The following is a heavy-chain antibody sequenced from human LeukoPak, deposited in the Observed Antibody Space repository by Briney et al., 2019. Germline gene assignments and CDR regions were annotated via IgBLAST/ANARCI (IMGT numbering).Heavy chain of an antibody. CDR3: ARMGAAAGAFDI. Sequence: GGSLRLSCAASGFTFSSYAMSWVRQAPGKGLEWVANIKQDGSEKYYVDSVKGRFTISRDNAKNSLYLQMNSLRAEDTAVYYCARMGAAAGAFDIWGQGTMVTVSS. D-gene: IGHD6-13*01. CDR1: GFTFSSYA. CDR2: IKQDGSEK. V-gene: IGHV3-7*01. J-gene: IGHJ3*02.